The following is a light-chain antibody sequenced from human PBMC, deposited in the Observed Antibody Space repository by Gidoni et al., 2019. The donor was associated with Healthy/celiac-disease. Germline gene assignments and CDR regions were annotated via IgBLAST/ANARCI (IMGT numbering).Light chain of an antibody. Sequence: DIQITQSTSSLSASVGDRVTITCRASQSISSFLNWYQQKPGKAPKLLIYAASSLQSGVPSRFSGSGSGTDFTLTISSLQPEDFATYYCQQSYSTPPTFXGXTKVEIK. J-gene: IGKJ4*01. CDR2: AAS. CDR1: QSISSF. CDR3: QQSYSTPPT. V-gene: IGKV1-39*01.